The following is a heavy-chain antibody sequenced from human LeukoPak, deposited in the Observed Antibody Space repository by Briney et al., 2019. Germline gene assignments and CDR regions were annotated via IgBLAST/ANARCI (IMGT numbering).Heavy chain of an antibody. CDR1: GFTFSSYS. CDR2: ISSSSSYI. CDR3: ARDKVHAFDP. Sequence: GGSLRLSCAASGFTFSSYSMNWVRQAPGKGLEWISSISSSSSYIYYADSVKGRFTISRDNSTNTLYMQMNSLRAEDTAVYYCARDKVHAFDPWGQGTLVTVSS. J-gene: IGHJ5*02. V-gene: IGHV3-21*01. D-gene: IGHD4/OR15-4a*01.